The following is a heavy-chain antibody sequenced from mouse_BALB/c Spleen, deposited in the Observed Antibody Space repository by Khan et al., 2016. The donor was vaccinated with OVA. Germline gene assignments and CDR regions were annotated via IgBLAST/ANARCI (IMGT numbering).Heavy chain of an antibody. D-gene: IGHD3-2*02. J-gene: IGHJ3*01. Sequence: QVQLKQSGAELVKPGASVKLSCKASGYTFTSYYMYWVKQRPGQGLEWIGEINPSDGDTNFNEKFKSKATLTVDKSSSTAYMQLSSLTSEDSAVYYCTRSGYCTFAYWGQGTLVTVSA. CDR3: TRSGYCTFAY. CDR1: GYTFTSYY. V-gene: IGHV1S81*02. CDR2: INPSDGDT.